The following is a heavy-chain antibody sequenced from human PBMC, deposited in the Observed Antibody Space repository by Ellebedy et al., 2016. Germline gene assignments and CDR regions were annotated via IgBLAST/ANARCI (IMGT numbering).Heavy chain of an antibody. V-gene: IGHV3-23*01. Sequence: GGSLRLSXAASGFTFSSYTMNWVRQAPGKGLEWVSQISGSGAGTYYADSVKGRFIVSRDNSENTLYLQMNSLRAEDTAIYYCVKDQVGYYDSTFDYWGQGALVTVSS. CDR2: ISGSGAGT. D-gene: IGHD3-22*01. CDR3: VKDQVGYYDSTFDY. CDR1: GFTFSSYT. J-gene: IGHJ4*02.